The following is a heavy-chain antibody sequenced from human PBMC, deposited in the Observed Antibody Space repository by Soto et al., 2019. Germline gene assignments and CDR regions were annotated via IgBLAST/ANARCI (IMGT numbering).Heavy chain of an antibody. CDR1: SGSISVTNVF. Sequence: SETLCLTGSVSSGSISVTNVFWGWVRQPPGKVLEWIGKVDYSGTAYFSRYLATRVTLHADTPKNQFSLTLYSVTAADTAVYYCPRITASPLDYWGQGTLVTVS. CDR3: PRITASPLDY. D-gene: IGHD1-20*01. CDR2: VDYSGTA. J-gene: IGHJ4*02. V-gene: IGHV4-39*01.